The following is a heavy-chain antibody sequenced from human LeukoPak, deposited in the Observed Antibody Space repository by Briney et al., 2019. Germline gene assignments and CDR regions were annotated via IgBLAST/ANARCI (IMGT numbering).Heavy chain of an antibody. D-gene: IGHD3-3*01. CDR3: ARGGDFWSGYSLGHYYYYGMDV. Sequence: SETLSLTCTVSGGFISSYYWSWLRQPPGKGLEWIGYIYYSGSTNYNPSRESRLTISVDTSKNQFSLKLSSVTAADTALYYCARGGDFWSGYSLGHYYYYGMDVWGQGTTVTVSS. J-gene: IGHJ6*02. CDR2: IYYSGST. V-gene: IGHV4-59*01. CDR1: GGFISSYY.